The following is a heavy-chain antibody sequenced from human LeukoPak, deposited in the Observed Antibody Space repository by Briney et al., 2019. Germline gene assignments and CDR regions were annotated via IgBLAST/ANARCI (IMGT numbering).Heavy chain of an antibody. Sequence: GGSLRLSRAASEISFRRNWMSWVRQAPGKGLEWVANIKQDGSDVYYVDSVKGRFTSSRDNAKNSLYLQMNSLRAEDTAVYYCARGGRYFMDAFDIWGQGTMVTVSS. CDR2: IKQDGSDV. J-gene: IGHJ3*02. CDR3: ARGGRYFMDAFDI. D-gene: IGHD1-26*01. CDR1: EISFRRNW. V-gene: IGHV3-7*04.